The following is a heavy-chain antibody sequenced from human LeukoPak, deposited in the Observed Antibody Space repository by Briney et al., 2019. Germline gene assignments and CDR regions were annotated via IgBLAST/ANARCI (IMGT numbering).Heavy chain of an antibody. D-gene: IGHD3-16*01. CDR3: ARGPEHTLMITFGEN. CDR2: IIPIFGTA. Sequence: SVKVSCKASVGTFSSYAISWVRQAPGHGLEWMGGIIPIFGTANYAQKFQGRVTITADESTSTAYMELSSLRSEDTAVYYCARGPEHTLMITFGENWGQGTLVTVSS. V-gene: IGHV1-69*01. CDR1: VGTFSSYA. J-gene: IGHJ4*02.